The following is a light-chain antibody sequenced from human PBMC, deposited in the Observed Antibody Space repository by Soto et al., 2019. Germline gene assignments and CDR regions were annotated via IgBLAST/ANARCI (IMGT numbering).Light chain of an antibody. J-gene: IGKJ5*01. V-gene: IGKV1-33*01. CDR3: QQYDNYDIT. CDR1: QDINKF. CDR2: DVS. Sequence: DIQMTQSPSSLSASVGDTFAVTCHASQDINKFLNWYQQKPGKAPKLLIYDVSNLETGVPSRFSGSGSETHFTLTINSLQPEDIATYYCQQYDNYDITFGQGTRLEIK.